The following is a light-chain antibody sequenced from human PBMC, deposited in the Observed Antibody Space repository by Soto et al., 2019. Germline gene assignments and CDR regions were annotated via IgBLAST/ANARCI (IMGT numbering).Light chain of an antibody. J-gene: IGLJ2*01. Sequence: QSVLTQPPSVFGSPGQSVTISCTGTSSDVGSYNRVSWYQQPPGTAPKLMIYEVSNRPSGVPDRFSGSKSGNTASLTISGLQAEDEADYYCSSYTSSSDVVFGGGTKLTVL. CDR2: EVS. CDR1: SSDVGSYNR. CDR3: SSYTSSSDVV. V-gene: IGLV2-18*02.